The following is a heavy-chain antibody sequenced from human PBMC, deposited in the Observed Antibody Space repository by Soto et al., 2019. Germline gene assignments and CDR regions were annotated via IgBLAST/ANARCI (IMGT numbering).Heavy chain of an antibody. CDR2: ISSSGSST. CDR3: ARGVVPGGSMDV. J-gene: IGHJ6*03. Sequence: GGSLRLSCAASGFTFSSYTMSWVRQAPGKGLVWVSGISSSGSSTKYADSVKGRFTISRDNAKNTLYLQMNSLRAEDTAVYYCARGVVPGGSMDVWGKGTTVTVSS. V-gene: IGHV3-23*01. D-gene: IGHD2-2*01. CDR1: GFTFSSYT.